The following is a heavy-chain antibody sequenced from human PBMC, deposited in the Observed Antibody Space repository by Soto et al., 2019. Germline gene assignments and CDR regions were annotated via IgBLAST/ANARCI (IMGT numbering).Heavy chain of an antibody. J-gene: IGHJ4*02. D-gene: IGHD2-15*01. CDR3: ASLFARTYSPLPFDF. V-gene: IGHV3-74*01. CDR1: GYAFTSYW. CDR2: VKSDAPTA. Sequence: GGSLRLSCEASGYAFTSYWMHWVRQAPGKGLVGIAGVKSDAPTAPFAVSVSVRVTITRDNAKNMLYLQMNSLCADVTAGYYCASLFARTYSPLPFDFWGEGTQVTVSS.